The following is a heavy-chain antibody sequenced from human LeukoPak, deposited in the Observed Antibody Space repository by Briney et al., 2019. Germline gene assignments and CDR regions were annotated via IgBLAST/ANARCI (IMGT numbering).Heavy chain of an antibody. CDR3: ARVGYDYGDYGHFDY. D-gene: IGHD4-17*01. CDR2: IYHSGGT. Sequence: SGTLSLTCAVSGGSLSSSNWWSWVRQPPGKGLEWIGEIYHSGGTNYNPSLKNRLTISVDKSKNKFSLNLTSVTAADTAVYYCARVGYDYGDYGHFDYWGQGALVTVSS. J-gene: IGHJ4*02. V-gene: IGHV4-4*02. CDR1: GGSLSSSNW.